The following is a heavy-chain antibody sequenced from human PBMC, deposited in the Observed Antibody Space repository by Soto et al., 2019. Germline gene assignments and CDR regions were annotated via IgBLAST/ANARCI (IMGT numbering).Heavy chain of an antibody. CDR3: ARPKDYDDCLDL. D-gene: IGHD3-22*01. CDR1: GYTFTFYY. J-gene: IGHJ4*02. V-gene: IGHV1-46*01. Sequence: ASVKVSCKASGYTFTFYYIHWVRQAPGQGLEWMGIINPSGGSTSYAPKFQGRVTMTRDTSANTAYMELSSLISEDTAVYYCARPKDYDDCLDLWGQGTLVTVSS. CDR2: INPSGGST.